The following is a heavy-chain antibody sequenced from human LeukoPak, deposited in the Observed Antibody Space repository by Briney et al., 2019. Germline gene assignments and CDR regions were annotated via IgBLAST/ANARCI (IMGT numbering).Heavy chain of an antibody. CDR3: AKDGALYPFFFDF. J-gene: IGHJ4*02. D-gene: IGHD3-16*01. V-gene: IGHV3-23*01. Sequence: GGSLRLSCAASGFSFTTYWMGWVRQAPGKGLEWVSAVSGSGGHTYYVDSVKGRFTVSRDSSKNTLYLQMNSLRAEDTAVYYCAKDGALYPFFFDFWGRGILVTVSS. CDR1: GFSFTTYW. CDR2: VSGSGGHT.